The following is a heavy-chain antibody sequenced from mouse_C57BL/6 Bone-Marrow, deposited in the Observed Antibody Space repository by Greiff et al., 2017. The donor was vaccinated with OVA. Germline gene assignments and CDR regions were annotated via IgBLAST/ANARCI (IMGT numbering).Heavy chain of an antibody. Sequence: QVQLQQSGPGLVQPSQSLSITCTVSGFSLTSFGVHWVRQSPGKGLEWLGVIWRGGSTDYNAAFMSRLSITKDNSKSQVFFKMNSLQADDTAIYYCAKNGWLRLAMDYWGQGTSVTVSS. J-gene: IGHJ4*01. CDR2: IWRGGST. V-gene: IGHV2-5*01. CDR1: GFSLTSFG. D-gene: IGHD2-2*01. CDR3: AKNGWLRLAMDY.